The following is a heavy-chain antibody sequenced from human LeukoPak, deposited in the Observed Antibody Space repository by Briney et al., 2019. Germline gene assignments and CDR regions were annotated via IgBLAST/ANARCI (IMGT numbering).Heavy chain of an antibody. D-gene: IGHD3-16*01. Sequence: KPAGSLRLSCAASGFTFSNAWMSWVRQAPGKGLEWVGRTKSKTNGGTTDYAAPVKGRFTISRDDSKNTLYLQMNSLKTEDTAVYYCTTRLHMITFPWGQGTLVTVSS. CDR1: GFTFSNAW. V-gene: IGHV3-15*01. CDR2: TKSKTNGGTT. J-gene: IGHJ4*02. CDR3: TTRLHMITFP.